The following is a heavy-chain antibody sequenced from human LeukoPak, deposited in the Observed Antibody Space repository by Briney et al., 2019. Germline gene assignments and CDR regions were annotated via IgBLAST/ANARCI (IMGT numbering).Heavy chain of an antibody. CDR3: AKEGGSGWTYYYYMDV. Sequence: GGSLRLSCAASGFTFSSYAMHWVRQAPGKGLEWVAFIRYDGSNKYYADSVKGRFTISRDNSKNTLYLQMNSLRPEDTAVYYCAKEGGSGWTYYYYMDVWGKGTTVTVSS. CDR2: IRYDGSNK. V-gene: IGHV3-30*02. CDR1: GFTFSSYA. J-gene: IGHJ6*03. D-gene: IGHD6-19*01.